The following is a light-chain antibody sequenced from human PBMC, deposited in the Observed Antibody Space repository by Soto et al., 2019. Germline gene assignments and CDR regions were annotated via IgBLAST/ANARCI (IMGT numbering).Light chain of an antibody. J-gene: IGKJ1*01. Sequence: DIQMTQSPSSLSASVGDRFTITCRTSQSINTYLNWYQQKPGKAPKLLIYDASNLENGVPSRFSGSGSGTEFTLTISSLQPDDFATYYCQHYNRYSWTFGQGTKVDIK. CDR3: QHYNRYSWT. V-gene: IGKV1-5*01. CDR1: QSINTY. CDR2: DAS.